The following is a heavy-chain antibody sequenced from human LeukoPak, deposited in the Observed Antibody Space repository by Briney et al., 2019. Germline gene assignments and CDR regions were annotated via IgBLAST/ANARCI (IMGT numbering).Heavy chain of an antibody. D-gene: IGHD6-13*01. CDR3: ARELGQQLVLAYYYYGMDV. J-gene: IGHJ6*02. Sequence: ASVKVSCKASGYTFTSYYMHWVRQAPGQGLEWMGIINPSGGSTSYAQKFQGRVTMTRDTSTSTVYMELSSLRSEDTAVYYCARELGQQLVLAYYYYGMDVWGQGTTVTVSS. CDR1: GYTFTSYY. CDR2: INPSGGST. V-gene: IGHV1-46*01.